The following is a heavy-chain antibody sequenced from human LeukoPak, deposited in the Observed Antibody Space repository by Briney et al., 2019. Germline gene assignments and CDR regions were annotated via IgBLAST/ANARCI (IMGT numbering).Heavy chain of an antibody. J-gene: IGHJ4*02. CDR2: IKHDGSEK. Sequence: GGSLRLSCAASGFIFTDYFMIWVRQAPGKGLEWVASIKHDGSEKYYVDSVRGRFTISRDNTMNSLYLQMSSLRAEDTAVYYCATDRGWRTSGYYLYYFEYWGQGTLVTYSS. CDR3: ATDRGWRTSGYYLYYFEY. CDR1: GFIFTDYF. D-gene: IGHD3-3*01. V-gene: IGHV3-7*01.